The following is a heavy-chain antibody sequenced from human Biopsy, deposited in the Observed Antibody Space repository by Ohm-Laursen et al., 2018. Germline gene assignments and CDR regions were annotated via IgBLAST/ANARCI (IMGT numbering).Heavy chain of an antibody. CDR3: ARVAGGYAYYYGMDV. CDR1: GYSVTNDYY. V-gene: IGHV4-38-2*01. D-gene: IGHD5-12*01. CDR2: IYYDGIT. Sequence: SDTLSLTCAVSGYSVTNDYYWGWIRQPPGKGLEWIGNIYYDGITYYNPSLKSRVAMSVDTSKNQFSLWLTSVTAADTAVYYCARVAGGYAYYYGMDVWGQGTTVIVSS. J-gene: IGHJ6*02.